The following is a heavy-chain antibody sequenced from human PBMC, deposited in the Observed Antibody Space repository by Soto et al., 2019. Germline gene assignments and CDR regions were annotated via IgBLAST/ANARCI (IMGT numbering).Heavy chain of an antibody. Sequence: GGSLRLSCAASGFTFSSYGMHWVRQAPGKGLEWVAVIWYDGSNKYYADSVKGRFTISRDNSKNTLYLQMDSLRAEDTAVYYCARDDVLCDGGRCYGVPLDVWAKGTTVTVSS. CDR2: IWYDGSNK. V-gene: IGHV3-33*01. CDR3: ARDDVLCDGGRCYGVPLDV. J-gene: IGHJ6*04. D-gene: IGHD2-15*01. CDR1: GFTFSSYG.